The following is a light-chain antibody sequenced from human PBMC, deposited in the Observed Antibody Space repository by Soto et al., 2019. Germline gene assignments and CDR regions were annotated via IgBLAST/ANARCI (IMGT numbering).Light chain of an antibody. CDR3: NQAHRWPRT. V-gene: IGKV3-15*01. Sequence: SALSVSPGERATLSCRAGQSVSSNLAWYQQKPGQAPRLLIHGASTRATGVPARFSGSGSGTEFTLTITGVEAEDSGIYYCNQAHRWPRTFGQGTKVDIK. CDR2: GAS. J-gene: IGKJ1*01. CDR1: QSVSSN.